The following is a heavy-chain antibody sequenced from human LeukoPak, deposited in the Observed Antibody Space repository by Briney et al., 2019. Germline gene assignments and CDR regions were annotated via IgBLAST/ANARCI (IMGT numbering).Heavy chain of an antibody. CDR3: ARGYCSGGSCFPFDY. J-gene: IGHJ4*02. D-gene: IGHD2-15*01. CDR2: MNPNSGNT. V-gene: IGHV1-8*03. CDR1: GGTFSSYA. Sequence: ASVKVSCKASGGTFSSYAISWARQATGQGLEWMGWMNPNSGNTGYAQKFQGRVTITRNTSISTAYMELSSLRSEDTAVYYCARGYCSGGSCFPFDYWGQGTLVTVSS.